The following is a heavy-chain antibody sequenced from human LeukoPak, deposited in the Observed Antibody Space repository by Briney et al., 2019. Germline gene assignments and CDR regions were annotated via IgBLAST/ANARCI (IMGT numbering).Heavy chain of an antibody. Sequence: ASVKVSCKASGGTFSSYAISWVRQAPGQGLEWMGGIIPIFGTANYAQKFQGRVTITADESTSTAYMELSSLRSEDTAVYYCARDTSGSYGMDVWGQGTTVTVSS. CDR2: IIPIFGTA. D-gene: IGHD1-26*01. CDR3: ARDTSGSYGMDV. J-gene: IGHJ6*02. V-gene: IGHV1-69*13. CDR1: GGTFSSYA.